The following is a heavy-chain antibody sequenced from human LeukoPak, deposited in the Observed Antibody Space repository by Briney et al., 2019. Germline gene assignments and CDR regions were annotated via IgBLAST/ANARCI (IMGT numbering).Heavy chain of an antibody. Sequence: ASVKVSCKVSGYTLTELSMHWVRQAPGKGLEWMGGFDPEDGETIHAQKFQGRVTMTEDTSTDTAYMELSSLRSEDTAVYYCARFYSSGWNFDYWGQGTLVTVSS. J-gene: IGHJ4*02. CDR3: ARFYSSGWNFDY. CDR2: FDPEDGET. V-gene: IGHV1-24*01. CDR1: GYTLTELS. D-gene: IGHD6-19*01.